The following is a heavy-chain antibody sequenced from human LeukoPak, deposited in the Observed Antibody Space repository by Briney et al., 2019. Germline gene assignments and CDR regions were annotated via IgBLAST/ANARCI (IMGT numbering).Heavy chain of an antibody. J-gene: IGHJ4*02. V-gene: IGHV3-23*01. D-gene: IGHD6-13*01. CDR3: AKLRDVSRILTAGFDY. CDR2: ISGSDGST. Sequence: PGGSLRLSCVASGFTFSSYAMSWARQAPGKGLEWVSCISGSDGSTYSADSVKGRFTISRDNFKNTLYLQMNSLRAEDTAVYYCAKLRDVSRILTAGFDYWGQGTLVTVSS. CDR1: GFTFSSYA.